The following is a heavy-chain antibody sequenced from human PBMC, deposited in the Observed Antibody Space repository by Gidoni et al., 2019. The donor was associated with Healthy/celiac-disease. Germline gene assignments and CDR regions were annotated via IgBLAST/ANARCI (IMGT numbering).Heavy chain of an antibody. Sequence: EVQLVESGGGLVKPGGSLRLSCAASGFTFSNAWMSWVRQAPGKGLEWVGRIKSKTDGGTTDYAAPVKGRFTISRDDSKNTLYLQMNSLKTEDTAVYYCTTDKDTDIVATPYNWFDPWGQGTLVTVSS. CDR2: IKSKTDGGTT. D-gene: IGHD5-12*01. J-gene: IGHJ5*02. CDR1: GFTFSNAW. CDR3: TTDKDTDIVATPYNWFDP. V-gene: IGHV3-15*01.